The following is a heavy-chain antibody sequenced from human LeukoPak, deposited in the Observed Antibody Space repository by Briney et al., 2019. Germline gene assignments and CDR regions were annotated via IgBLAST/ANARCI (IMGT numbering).Heavy chain of an antibody. D-gene: IGHD3-10*01. J-gene: IGHJ5*02. V-gene: IGHV3-11*04. Sequence: PGGSLRLSCAASGFTFSDYYMSWIRQAPGKGLEWVSYISSSGSTIYYADSVKGRFTISRDNAKSSLYLQMNSLRAEDTAVYYCASPRDYYGSGSYSPWGQGTLVTVSS. CDR2: ISSSGSTI. CDR1: GFTFSDYY. CDR3: ASPRDYYGSGSYSP.